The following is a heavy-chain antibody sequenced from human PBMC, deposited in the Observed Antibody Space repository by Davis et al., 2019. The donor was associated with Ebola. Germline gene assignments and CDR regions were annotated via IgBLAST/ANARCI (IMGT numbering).Heavy chain of an antibody. CDR2: IYYSGST. CDR1: GASISSSNYY. D-gene: IGHD3-22*01. V-gene: IGHV4-39*07. CDR3: ARDLSGYYFDY. J-gene: IGHJ4*02. Sequence: MPSETLSLTCTVSGASISSSNYYWGWIRQPPGKGLEWIGSIYYSGSTYYNPSLKSRVTISVDKSKNQFSLKLSSVTAADTAVYYCARDLSGYYFDYWGQGTLVTVSS.